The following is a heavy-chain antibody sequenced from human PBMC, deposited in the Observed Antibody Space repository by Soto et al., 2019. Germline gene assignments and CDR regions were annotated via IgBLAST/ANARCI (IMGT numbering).Heavy chain of an antibody. J-gene: IGHJ6*02. CDR1: GFTFSSYW. Sequence: GGSLGLSCAASGFTFSSYWMSWVRQAPGKGLEWVANIKQDGSEKYYVDSVKGRFTISRDNAKNSLYLQMNSLRAEDTAVYYCARAQGYCSGGSCYSPQQYYYYGMDVWGQGTTVTVSS. D-gene: IGHD2-15*01. CDR3: ARAQGYCSGGSCYSPQQYYYYGMDV. CDR2: IKQDGSEK. V-gene: IGHV3-7*03.